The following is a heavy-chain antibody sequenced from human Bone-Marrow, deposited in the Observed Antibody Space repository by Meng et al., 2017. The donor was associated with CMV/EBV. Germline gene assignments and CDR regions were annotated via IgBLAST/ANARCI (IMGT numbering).Heavy chain of an antibody. J-gene: IGHJ4*02. CDR3: ARDLGFLDY. D-gene: IGHD2/OR15-2a*01. CDR2: ISYDRSNK. V-gene: IGHV3-30*04. Sequence: GESLKISCAASGFTFSSYAMHWVRQAPGKGLEWVAVISYDRSNKYYADSVKGRFTISRDNSKNTLYLQMNSLRAEDTAVYYCARDLGFLDYWGQGTLVTVSS. CDR1: GFTFSSYA.